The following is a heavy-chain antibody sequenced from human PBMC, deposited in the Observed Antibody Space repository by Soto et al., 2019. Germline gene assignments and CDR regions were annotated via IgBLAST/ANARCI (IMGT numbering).Heavy chain of an antibody. D-gene: IGHD2-2*01. CDR3: ARCDIVLVPADIYRPAYYYYGMDV. CDR1: GGSISSSSYY. J-gene: IGHJ6*02. Sequence: PSETLSLTCTVSGGSISSSSYYWGWIRQPPGKGLEWIGSIYYSGSTYYNPSLKSRVTISVDTSKNQFSLKLSSVTAADTAVYYCARCDIVLVPADIYRPAYYYYGMDVWGQGTTVTVSS. CDR2: IYYSGST. V-gene: IGHV4-39*01.